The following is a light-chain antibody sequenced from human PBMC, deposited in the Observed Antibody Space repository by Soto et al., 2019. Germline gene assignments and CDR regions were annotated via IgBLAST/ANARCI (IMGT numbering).Light chain of an antibody. V-gene: IGLV2-8*01. Sequence: QSALTQPPSASGSPGQSVTISCTGTSSDIGGYDYVSWYQQHPGKVPKLLIFEVTNRPSGIPDRFSGSKSGNTASLTVSGLLPEYEADYYCSSYGVNHKTLVFGGGTKLTVL. CDR2: EVT. CDR1: SSDIGGYDY. J-gene: IGLJ2*01. CDR3: SSYGVNHKTLV.